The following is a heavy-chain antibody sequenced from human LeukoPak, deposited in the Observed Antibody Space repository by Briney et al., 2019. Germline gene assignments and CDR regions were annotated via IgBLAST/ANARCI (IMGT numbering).Heavy chain of an antibody. D-gene: IGHD4-17*01. Sequence: GGSLRLSCIASGFTFTHYAMTWVRQAPGKGLEWVSDISASGSTIHYADSVKGRFTVSRDNSKNTVFLEMISLRVEDTALYHCAKGHGDWGGNYLDHWGQGAQVTVSS. CDR1: GFTFTHYA. V-gene: IGHV3-23*01. J-gene: IGHJ4*02. CDR2: ISASGSTI. CDR3: AKGHGDWGGNYLDH.